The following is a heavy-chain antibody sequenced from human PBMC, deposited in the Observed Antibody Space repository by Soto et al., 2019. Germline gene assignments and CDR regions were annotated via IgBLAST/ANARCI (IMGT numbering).Heavy chain of an antibody. D-gene: IGHD3-10*01. CDR2: IYYSGST. CDR3: ASRKSSPSFDY. CDR1: GGSISSGDYY. Sequence: SETLSLTCTVFGGSISSGDYYWSWIRQPPGKGLEWIGNIYYSGSTYYNPSLKSRVTISVDTSKKQFPLKLSSVTAADTAVYYCASRKSSPSFDYWGQGTLVTSPQ. V-gene: IGHV4-30-4*01. J-gene: IGHJ4*02.